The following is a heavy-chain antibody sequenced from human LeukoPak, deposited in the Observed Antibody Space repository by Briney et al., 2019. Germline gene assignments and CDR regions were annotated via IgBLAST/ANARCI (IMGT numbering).Heavy chain of an antibody. Sequence: SETLSLTCTVSGGSISSSSYYWGWIRQPPGKGLEWIGSIYYSGSTYYNPSLKSRVTISVDTSKNQFSLKLSSVTAADTAVYYCARHVVYYDFWSGYYTTSFYYYYMDVWGKGTTVTVSS. D-gene: IGHD3-3*01. CDR1: GGSISSSSYY. CDR3: ARHVVYYDFWSGYYTTSFYYYYMDV. J-gene: IGHJ6*03. V-gene: IGHV4-39*01. CDR2: IYYSGST.